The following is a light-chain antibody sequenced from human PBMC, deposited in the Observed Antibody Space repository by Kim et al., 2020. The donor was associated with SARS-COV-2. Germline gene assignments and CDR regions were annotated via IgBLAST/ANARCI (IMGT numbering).Light chain of an antibody. CDR1: SSDVGGYNY. CDR3: SSYTSGGTYV. CDR2: DVN. V-gene: IGLV2-14*01. Sequence: QSALTQPASVSGSPGQSITISCTGTSSDVGGYNYVSWYQQHPGKAPKLMIYDVNKRPSGVSNRFSGSKSGNTASLTISGLQAEDEADYYCSSYTSGGTYVFGAGTKVTVL. J-gene: IGLJ1*01.